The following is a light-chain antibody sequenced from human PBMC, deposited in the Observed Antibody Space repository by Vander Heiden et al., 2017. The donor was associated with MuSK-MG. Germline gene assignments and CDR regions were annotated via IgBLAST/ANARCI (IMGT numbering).Light chain of an antibody. Sequence: DIQMTQSPSSVSASLGDRVTIPCRASQAIASWLAWYQQKPGKAPKLLIYAISSLQSGVPPRFSGSGSRTDFTLTISSLQPEDFATYFCQQANSFPITFGQGTRLEIK. J-gene: IGKJ5*01. CDR1: QAIASW. V-gene: IGKV1-12*01. CDR3: QQANSFPIT. CDR2: AIS.